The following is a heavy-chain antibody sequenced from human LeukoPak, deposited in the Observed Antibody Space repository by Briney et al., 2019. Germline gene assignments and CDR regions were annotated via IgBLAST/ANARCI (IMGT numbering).Heavy chain of an antibody. J-gene: IGHJ3*02. CDR3: AKDREAIYYDSSGYYWKDAFDI. Sequence: PGGSLRLSCAASGFTFSTFAMSWVRQAPGKGLEWVSAISGSGGSTYYADSVKGRFTISRDNSKNTLYLQMNSLRAEDTAVYYCAKDREAIYYDSSGYYWKDAFDIWGQGTMVTVSS. CDR1: GFTFSTFA. D-gene: IGHD3-22*01. V-gene: IGHV3-23*01. CDR2: ISGSGGST.